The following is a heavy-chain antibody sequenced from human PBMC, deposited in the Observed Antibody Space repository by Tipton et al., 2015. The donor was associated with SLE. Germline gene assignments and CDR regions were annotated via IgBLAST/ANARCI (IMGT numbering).Heavy chain of an antibody. D-gene: IGHD6-19*01. CDR1: GASISSSYF. CDR3: ARPAVATTGTFDY. Sequence: TLSLTCSVSGASISSSYFWGWIRQPPGKGLEWVGALYFNGRTFYSPSLKSRVTISQDTSKNQFSLRLTSVTAADTAVYYCARPAVATTGTFDYWGQGTLVTVSS. CDR2: LYFNGRT. V-gene: IGHV4-39*07. J-gene: IGHJ4*02.